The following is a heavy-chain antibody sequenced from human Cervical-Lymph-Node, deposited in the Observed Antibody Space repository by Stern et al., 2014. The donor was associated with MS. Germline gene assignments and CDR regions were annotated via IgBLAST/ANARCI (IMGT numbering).Heavy chain of an antibody. J-gene: IGHJ4*01. D-gene: IGHD3-16*01. Sequence: QLVQSGAEVKKPGASVKVSCKASGYTFTNYFIHWVRQAPGQGLEWLGWINPHSGDTNYAQKFRGWGTMTRDTSINTTYMEVKWVRPGGTALYFCARDRRGGWGDYLGHGTLVTVSS. CDR1: GYTFTNYF. V-gene: IGHV1-2*04. CDR2: INPHSGDT. CDR3: ARDRRGGWGDY.